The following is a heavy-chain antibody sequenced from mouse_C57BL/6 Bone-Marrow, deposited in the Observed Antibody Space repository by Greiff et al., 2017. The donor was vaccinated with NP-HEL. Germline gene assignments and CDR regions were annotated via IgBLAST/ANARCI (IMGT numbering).Heavy chain of an antibody. CDR3: TRVHYYGSSPAWFAY. D-gene: IGHD1-1*01. CDR1: GFTFSSYA. Sequence: EVNVVESGEGLVKPGGSLKLSCAASGFTFSSYAMSWVRQTPEKRLEWVAYISSGGDYIYYADTVKGRFTISRDNARNTLYLQMSSLKSEDTAMYYCTRVHYYGSSPAWFAYWGQGTLVTVSA. CDR2: ISSGGDYI. J-gene: IGHJ3*01. V-gene: IGHV5-9-1*02.